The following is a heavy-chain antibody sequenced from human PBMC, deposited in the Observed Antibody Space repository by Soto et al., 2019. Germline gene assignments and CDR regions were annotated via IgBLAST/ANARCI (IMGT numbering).Heavy chain of an antibody. CDR1: GFTFSSYS. CDR3: ASNAFIFPDFWSGYYGSDWYFDL. CDR2: ISSSSSTI. J-gene: IGHJ2*01. V-gene: IGHV3-48*01. Sequence: EVQLVESGGGLVQPGGSLRLSCAASGFTFSSYSMNWVRQAPGKGLEWVSYISSSSSTIYYADSVKGRFTISRDNAKNSLNRQMISLRAVVTAVYYCASNAFIFPDFWSGYYGSDWYFDLWGRGTLVTVSS. D-gene: IGHD3-3*01.